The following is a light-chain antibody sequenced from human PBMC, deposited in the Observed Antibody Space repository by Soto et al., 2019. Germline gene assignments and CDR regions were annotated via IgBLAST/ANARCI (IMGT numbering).Light chain of an antibody. CDR2: GAS. Sequence: EIVLTQSPGTLSLSPGERATLSCRASQSVRSNLAWYQQKPGQAPRLLIYGASTRAAGIPARFSGSGSGTEFTLTISSLQSEDFAVYHCQQYKTWSSITFGQGTRLEIK. J-gene: IGKJ5*01. CDR1: QSVRSN. V-gene: IGKV3D-15*01. CDR3: QQYKTWSSIT.